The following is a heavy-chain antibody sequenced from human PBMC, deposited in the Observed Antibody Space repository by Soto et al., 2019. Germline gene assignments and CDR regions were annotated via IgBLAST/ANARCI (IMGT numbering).Heavy chain of an antibody. Sequence: QVQLQESGPGLVKPSETLSLTYTVSGGSISSYYWSWIRQPPGKGLEWIGYIYYSGSTNYNPSLKSRVTISVDTSKNQFSLKLSSVTAADTAVYYCARRWGPTFDFWGQGTLVPVSS. CDR2: IYYSGST. CDR3: ARRWGPTFDF. J-gene: IGHJ4*02. V-gene: IGHV4-59*01. CDR1: GGSISSYY. D-gene: IGHD1-26*01.